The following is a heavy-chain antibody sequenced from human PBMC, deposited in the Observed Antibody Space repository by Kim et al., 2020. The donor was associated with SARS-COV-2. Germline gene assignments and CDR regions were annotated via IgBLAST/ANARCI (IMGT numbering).Heavy chain of an antibody. V-gene: IGHV1-2*02. J-gene: IGHJ4*02. CDR1: GYSFTDYF. D-gene: IGHD3-10*01. Sequence: ASVKVSCKASGYSFTDYFLHWVRQAPGQGLEWMGWINPNSGDTKYAQKFQGRVTMTRDSSIITVYMELSSLRPDDTAMFYCARETYGSGSYHYFDYWGQGTLVTVSS. CDR3: ARETYGSGSYHYFDY. CDR2: INPNSGDT.